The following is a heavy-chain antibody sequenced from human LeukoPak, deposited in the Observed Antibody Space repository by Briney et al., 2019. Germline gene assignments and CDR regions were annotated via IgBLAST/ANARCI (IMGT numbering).Heavy chain of an antibody. J-gene: IGHJ4*02. CDR2: IYWDDDK. V-gene: IGHV2-5*02. D-gene: IGHD3-10*01. Sequence: SGPTLVKPTQTLTLTCTFSGFPLSTDTVGVGWIRQPPGKALEWHALIYWDDDKRYSPSLKSRLTLTKDTSKDQVVLTMTNMYPVDTATYYCAHMAFGELSFESWGKGTLVTVSS. CDR3: AHMAFGELSFES. CDR1: GFPLSTDTVG.